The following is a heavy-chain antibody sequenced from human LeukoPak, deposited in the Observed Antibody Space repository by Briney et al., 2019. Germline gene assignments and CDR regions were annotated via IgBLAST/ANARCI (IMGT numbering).Heavy chain of an antibody. D-gene: IGHD6-19*01. CDR1: GGSFSCYY. CDR2: INHSGST. J-gene: IGHJ4*02. Sequence: TSETLSLTWAVYGGSFSCYYWSWIRQPPGKGLEWIGEINHSGSTNYNPSLKSRVTISVDTSKNQFSLKLSSVTAADTAVYYCARRRVSSGSKTAIDYWGQGTLVTVSS. V-gene: IGHV4-34*01. CDR3: ARRRVSSGSKTAIDY.